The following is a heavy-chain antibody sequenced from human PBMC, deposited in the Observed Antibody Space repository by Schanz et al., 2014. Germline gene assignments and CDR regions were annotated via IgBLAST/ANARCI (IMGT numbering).Heavy chain of an antibody. CDR1: GFTFSDYY. CDR3: AKGVGGGLLLGSTFDN. Sequence: VQLVESGGGLVKPGGSLRLSCAASGFTFSDYYMSWIRQAPGKGLEWVSGLSASGGHTYYADSVKGRFTISRDNSKNTVYLEMNNVRVDDTAVYYCAKGVGGGLLLGSTFDNWGQGTMVTVTS. J-gene: IGHJ3*02. V-gene: IGHV3-23*04. D-gene: IGHD3-16*01. CDR2: LSASGGHT.